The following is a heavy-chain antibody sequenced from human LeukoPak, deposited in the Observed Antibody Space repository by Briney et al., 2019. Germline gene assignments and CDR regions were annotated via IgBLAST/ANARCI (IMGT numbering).Heavy chain of an antibody. V-gene: IGHV3-23*01. CDR2: ISGSGGST. CDR3: AKTNQQWLPYGMDV. CDR1: GFTFSSYA. Sequence: PGGSLRLSCAASGFTFSSYALSWVHQAPGKGLEWVSAISGSGGSTYYADSVKGRFTISRDNSKNTLYLQMNSLRAEDTAVYYCAKTNQQWLPYGMDVWGQGTTVTVSS. J-gene: IGHJ6*02. D-gene: IGHD6-19*01.